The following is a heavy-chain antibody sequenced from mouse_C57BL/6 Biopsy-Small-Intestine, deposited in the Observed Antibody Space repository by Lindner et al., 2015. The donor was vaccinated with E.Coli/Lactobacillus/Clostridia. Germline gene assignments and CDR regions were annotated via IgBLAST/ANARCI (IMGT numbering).Heavy chain of an antibody. CDR2: IYPGGGYT. CDR3: ARSNYDVMDY. CDR1: GYTFTNYW. J-gene: IGHJ4*01. Sequence: VQLQESGDELVRPGTSVKMSCKASGYTFTNYWIGWAKQRPGHGLEWIGDIYPGGGYTNYNEKFKGKATLTADKSSSTAYMQFSSLTSEDSAIYYCARSNYDVMDYWGQGTSVTVSS. V-gene: IGHV1-63*01.